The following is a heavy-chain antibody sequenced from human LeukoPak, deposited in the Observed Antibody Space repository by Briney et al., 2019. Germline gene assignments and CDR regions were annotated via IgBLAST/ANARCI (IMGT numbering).Heavy chain of an antibody. V-gene: IGHV4-59*01. Sequence: SETLSLTCTVSGGSISSDYWSWIRQPPGKEVAWIGYIHYSGSTNYNPSLKSRVTISVDTSKNQFSLKLSSVTAADTAVYYCARVPYGANDRTSYYYYMDVWGKGTTVTVSS. D-gene: IGHD4-17*01. CDR3: ARVPYGANDRTSYYYYMDV. CDR2: IHYSGST. CDR1: GGSISSDY. J-gene: IGHJ6*03.